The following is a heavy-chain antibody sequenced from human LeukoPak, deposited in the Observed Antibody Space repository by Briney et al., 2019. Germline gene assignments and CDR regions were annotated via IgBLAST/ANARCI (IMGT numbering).Heavy chain of an antibody. J-gene: IGHJ6*03. CDR3: AKPNSYYDFSSTEYYMDV. D-gene: IGHD3-3*01. CDR2: ISGSGGST. CDR1: GFTFSSYW. V-gene: IGHV3-23*01. Sequence: GGSLRLSCAASGFTFSSYWMSWVRQAPGKGLEWVSAISGSGGSTYYADSVKGRFTISRDNSKNTLYLQMNSLRAEDTAVYYCAKPNSYYDFSSTEYYMDVWGKGTTVTVSS.